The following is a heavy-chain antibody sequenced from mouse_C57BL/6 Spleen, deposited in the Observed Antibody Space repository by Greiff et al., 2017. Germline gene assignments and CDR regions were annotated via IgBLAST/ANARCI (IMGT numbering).Heavy chain of an antibody. V-gene: IGHV1-55*01. D-gene: IGHD1-1*01. Sequence: QVQLKESGAELVKPGASVKMSCKASGYTFTSYWITWVKQRPGQGLEWIGDIYPGSGSTNYNEKFKSKATLTVDTSSSTAYMQLSSLTSEDSAVYYCARLHYGSVYYFDYWGQGTTLTVSS. CDR1: GYTFTSYW. CDR3: ARLHYGSVYYFDY. CDR2: IYPGSGST. J-gene: IGHJ2*01.